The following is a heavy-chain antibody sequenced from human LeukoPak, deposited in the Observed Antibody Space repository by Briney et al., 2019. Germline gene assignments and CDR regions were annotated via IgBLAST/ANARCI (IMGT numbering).Heavy chain of an antibody. Sequence: ASVKVSCKASGGTFSSYAISWVRQAPGQGLEWMGIINPSGGSTSYAQKFQGRVTMTRDTSTSTVYMELSSLRSEDTAVYYCARVQRVTMVRGVTAPLYYWGQGTLVTVSS. J-gene: IGHJ4*02. V-gene: IGHV1-46*01. CDR3: ARVQRVTMVRGVTAPLYY. D-gene: IGHD3-10*01. CDR1: GGTFSSYA. CDR2: INPSGGST.